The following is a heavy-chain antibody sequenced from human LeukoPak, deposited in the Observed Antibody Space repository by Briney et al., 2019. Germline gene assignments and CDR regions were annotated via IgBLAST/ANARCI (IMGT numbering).Heavy chain of an antibody. CDR1: VYTFTSYD. CDR3: ARGLLGTAMVLFDY. D-gene: IGHD5-18*01. Sequence: ASLKVSSKASVYTFTSYDINWVCQAPGQGLEWMGWMNPNSGKTGYAQKFQGGVTMTTNTSISTAYMELNSLRSEDTAVYYCARGLLGTAMVLFDYWGQGTLVTVSS. J-gene: IGHJ4*02. CDR2: MNPNSGKT. V-gene: IGHV1-8*01.